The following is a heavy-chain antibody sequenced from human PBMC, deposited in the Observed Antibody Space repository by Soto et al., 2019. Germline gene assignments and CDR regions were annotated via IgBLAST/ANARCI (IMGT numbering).Heavy chain of an antibody. CDR3: AKVSIAKSSAVTFDS. D-gene: IGHD2-15*01. Sequence: QVQLVESGGGVVQPGGSLRLSCAVSGFTFSTYDMHWVRQAPGKGLEWVAVISYDTSYKNHVDSVKGRFTISRDNSKNTLYLQMNSLRAEDTAVYYCAKVSIAKSSAVTFDSWGQGTLVTVSS. J-gene: IGHJ4*02. CDR1: GFTFSTYD. CDR2: ISYDTSYK. V-gene: IGHV3-30*18.